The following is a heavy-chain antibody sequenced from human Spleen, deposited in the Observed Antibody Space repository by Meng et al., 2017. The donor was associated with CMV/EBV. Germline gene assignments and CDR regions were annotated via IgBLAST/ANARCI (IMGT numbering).Heavy chain of an antibody. CDR3: ARSRRWELPYYYFYGMDV. J-gene: IGHJ6*02. CDR1: GYTFTGYS. D-gene: IGHD1-26*01. V-gene: IGHV1-2*02. CDR2: INPNSGGT. Sequence: ASVKVSCKASGYTFTGYSIHWVRQAPGQGLEWMGWINPNSGGTNYPQKFQGRVTMTGDTSISTAYMELSRLRSDDTAVYYCARSRRWELPYYYFYGMDVWGQGTTVTVSS.